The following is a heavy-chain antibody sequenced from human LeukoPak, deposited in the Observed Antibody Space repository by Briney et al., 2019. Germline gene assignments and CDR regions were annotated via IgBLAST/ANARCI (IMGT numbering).Heavy chain of an antibody. Sequence: ASVKVSCKASGYTFTSYSLAWVRQAPGQSLEWMGWISVNNGGTNYAQSFQDRVTLTRDTSTNTAYLELRSLRSDDTAIIYCATATQPRGYFLHWGQGTLVTVSS. CDR3: ATATQPRGYFLH. V-gene: IGHV1-18*01. CDR1: GYTFTSYS. CDR2: ISVNNGGT. D-gene: IGHD2-2*01. J-gene: IGHJ1*01.